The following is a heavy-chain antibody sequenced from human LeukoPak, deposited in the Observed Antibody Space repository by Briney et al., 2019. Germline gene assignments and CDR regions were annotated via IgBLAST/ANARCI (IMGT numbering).Heavy chain of an antibody. J-gene: IGHJ5*02. CDR3: GRTTAGSGNWFDP. V-gene: IGHV3-53*01. Sequence: GGSLRLSCAASGFTVSSNYISWVRQAPGKGLEWVSIIYSGGSTYYADSVKGRFTISRDNSKNTVYLQMNSLRAEGTAVYYCGRTTAGSGNWFDPWGQGTLVTVSP. D-gene: IGHD6-13*01. CDR2: IYSGGST. CDR1: GFTVSSNY.